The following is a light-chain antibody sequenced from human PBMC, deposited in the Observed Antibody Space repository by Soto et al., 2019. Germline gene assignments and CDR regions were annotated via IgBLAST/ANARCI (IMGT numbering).Light chain of an antibody. CDR3: QQFGITPSMYS. J-gene: IGKJ2*03. CDR2: STS. CDR1: QSVSSRY. V-gene: IGKV3-20*01. Sequence: DTVWTQSPGTLSLSPGERATLSCRASQSVSSRYLAWYQQKPGQAPRLLIYSTSSRATGIPDRFSGSGSGTDFTLTISRLEPEDFAVYYCQQFGITPSMYSFGQGTKLEIK.